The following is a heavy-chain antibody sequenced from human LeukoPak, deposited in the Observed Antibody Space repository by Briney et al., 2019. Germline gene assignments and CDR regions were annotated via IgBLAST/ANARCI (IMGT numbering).Heavy chain of an antibody. D-gene: IGHD1-14*01. CDR3: ARTLAGYYYYMDV. V-gene: IGHV3-30*02. J-gene: IGHJ6*03. CDR1: GFTFSSYG. CDR2: IRYDGSNK. Sequence: GGSLRLSCAASGFTFSSYGMHWVRQTPGKGLEWVACIRYDGSNKYYADSVKGRFTISRDNSKNTLYLQMNSLRAEDTAVYYCARTLAGYYYYMDVWGKGTTVTVSS.